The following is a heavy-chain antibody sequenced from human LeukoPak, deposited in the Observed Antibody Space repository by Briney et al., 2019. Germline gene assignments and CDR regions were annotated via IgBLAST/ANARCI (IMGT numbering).Heavy chain of an antibody. CDR2: MNEYGTEK. D-gene: IGHD2-2*01. J-gene: IGHJ4*02. Sequence: GGSLTLSCAASGFTFSKYWMNWVRQAPGRGLEWVSNMNEYGTEKYYVDSVRGRFTISRDNAENSLFLHMNSLRVEDTAVYRCARVLYGSRVNVIDSWGPGILVTVSS. CDR1: GFTFSKYW. V-gene: IGHV3-7*01. CDR3: ARVLYGSRVNVIDS.